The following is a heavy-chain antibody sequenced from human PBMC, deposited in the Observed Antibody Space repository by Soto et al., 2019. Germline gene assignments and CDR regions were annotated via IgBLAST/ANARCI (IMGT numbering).Heavy chain of an antibody. Sequence: NPSETLSLTCTVSGGSISSGDYYWSWIRQPPGKGLEWIGYIYYSGSTYYNPSLKSRVTISVDTSKNQFSLKLSSVTAADTAVYYCARAGGYCSGGSCFDNWFDPWGQGTLVTVSS. CDR1: GGSISSGDYY. J-gene: IGHJ5*02. CDR2: IYYSGST. V-gene: IGHV4-30-4*01. CDR3: ARAGGYCSGGSCFDNWFDP. D-gene: IGHD2-15*01.